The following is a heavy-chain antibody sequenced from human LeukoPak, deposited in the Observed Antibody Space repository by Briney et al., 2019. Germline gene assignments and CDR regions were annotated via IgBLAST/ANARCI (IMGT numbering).Heavy chain of an antibody. CDR1: GGSISSTSYY. CDR3: ARADGDTAMVTTDI. V-gene: IGHV4-39*07. D-gene: IGHD5-18*01. CDR2: FYYSGSI. Sequence: SETLSLTCIVSGGSISSTSYYWGWIRQSPGKGLEWIGSFYYSGSIFDNRSLRSRVTISVDTSKNQFSLKLSSVTAADTAVYYCARADGDTAMVTTDIWGQGTMVTVSS. J-gene: IGHJ3*02.